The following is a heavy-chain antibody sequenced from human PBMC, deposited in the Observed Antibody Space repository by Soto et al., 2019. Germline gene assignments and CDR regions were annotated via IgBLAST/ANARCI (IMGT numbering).Heavy chain of an antibody. CDR3: ARGGVSTRTFDY. J-gene: IGHJ4*02. CDR1: GYSFAGYW. CDR2: IDPSDSQT. D-gene: IGHD3-3*01. Sequence: PGESLKISCKGSGYSFAGYWITWVRQEPGKGLEWMGRIDPSDSQTYYSPSFRGHVTISVAKSITTAYLQWSSLRASDTAMYYCARGGVSTRTFDYWGQGTPVTVSS. V-gene: IGHV5-10-1*01.